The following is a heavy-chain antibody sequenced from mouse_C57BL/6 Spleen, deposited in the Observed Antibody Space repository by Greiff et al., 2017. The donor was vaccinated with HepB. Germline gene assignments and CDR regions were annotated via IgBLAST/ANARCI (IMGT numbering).Heavy chain of an antibody. CDR2: IYPRSGNT. CDR1: GYTFTSYG. CDR3: ARSYYYGSSPYFDV. J-gene: IGHJ1*03. Sequence: QVQLKESGAELARPGASVKLSCKASGYTFTSYGISWVKQRTGQGLEWIGEIYPRSGNTYYNEKVKGKATLTADKSSSTAYMELRSLTSEDSAVYFCARSYYYGSSPYFDVWGTGTTVTVSS. D-gene: IGHD1-1*01. V-gene: IGHV1-81*01.